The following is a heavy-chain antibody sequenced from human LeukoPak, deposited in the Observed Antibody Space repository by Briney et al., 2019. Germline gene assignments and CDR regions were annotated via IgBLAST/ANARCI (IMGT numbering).Heavy chain of an antibody. CDR1: GFTFTTYG. CDR2: IQNDEIDK. CDR3: AKERKLLPFDC. V-gene: IGHV3-30*02. D-gene: IGHD4-23*01. Sequence: PGGSLRLSCAASGFTFTTYGMRWVRQAPGKGLEWVAFIQNDEIDKFYADSVKGRFTISRDNSRNTLYLQMNSLTTEDTAVYYCAKERKLLPFDCWGQGTLVTVSS. J-gene: IGHJ4*02.